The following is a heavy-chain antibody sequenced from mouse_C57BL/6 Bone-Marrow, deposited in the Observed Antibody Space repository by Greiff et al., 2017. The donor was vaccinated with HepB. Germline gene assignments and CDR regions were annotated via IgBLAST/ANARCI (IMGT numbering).Heavy chain of an antibody. Sequence: VQLVESGAELARPGASVKLSCKASGYTFTSYGISWVKQRTGQGLEWIGEIYPRSGNTYYNEKFKGKATLTADKSSSTAYMELRSLTSEDSAVYFCASSNYGTMDYWGQGTSVTVSS. V-gene: IGHV1-81*01. J-gene: IGHJ4*01. CDR1: GYTFTSYG. CDR3: ASSNYGTMDY. CDR2: IYPRSGNT. D-gene: IGHD2-5*01.